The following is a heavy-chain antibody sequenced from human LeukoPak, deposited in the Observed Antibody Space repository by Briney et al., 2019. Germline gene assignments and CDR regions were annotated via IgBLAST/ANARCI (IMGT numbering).Heavy chain of an antibody. CDR2: ISGSGGST. Sequence: PGGSLRLSCAASGFTFSSYAMSWVRQAPGKGPEWVSAISGSGGSTYYADSVKGRFTISRDNSKNTLYLQMNSLRAEDTAVYYCAKGSGVVVVAAITFDYWGQGTLVTVSS. V-gene: IGHV3-23*01. J-gene: IGHJ4*02. D-gene: IGHD2-15*01. CDR1: GFTFSSYA. CDR3: AKGSGVVVVAAITFDY.